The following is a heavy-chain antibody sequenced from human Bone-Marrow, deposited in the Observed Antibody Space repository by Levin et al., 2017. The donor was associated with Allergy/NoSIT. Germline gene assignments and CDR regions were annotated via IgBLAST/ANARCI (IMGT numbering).Heavy chain of an antibody. CDR1: GFTFSNYE. CDR3: ARIRNGYSLGDVSDS. CDR2: ISATASHK. J-gene: IGHJ3*02. D-gene: IGHD2-15*01. V-gene: IGHV3-48*03. Sequence: PGGSLRLSCVVSGFTFSNYEMSWVRQAPGKGLEWVSYISATASHKYYADSVKGRFTVSRDNVKSSMYLDLNALRVEETAVYYCARIRNGYSLGDVSDSWGHGTMVIVSS.